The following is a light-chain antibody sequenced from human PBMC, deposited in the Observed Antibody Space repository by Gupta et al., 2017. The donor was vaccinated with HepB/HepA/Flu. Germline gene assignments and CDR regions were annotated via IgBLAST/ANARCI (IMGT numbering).Light chain of an antibody. CDR2: WAS. Sequence: IVMTQSPDSLTVSLGERATINCKSSQSVLYSSNNKNYLAWYQQKPGQPPRLLIYWASTRESGVPDRFSGSGSGTDFTLTISSLQAEDVAVYYCQQYSSAPRTFGQGTKVEIK. J-gene: IGKJ1*01. CDR3: QQYSSAPRT. CDR1: QSVLYSSNNKNY. V-gene: IGKV4-1*01.